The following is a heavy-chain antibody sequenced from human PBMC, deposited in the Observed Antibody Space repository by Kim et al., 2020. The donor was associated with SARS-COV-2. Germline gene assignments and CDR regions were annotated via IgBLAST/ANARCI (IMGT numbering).Heavy chain of an antibody. V-gene: IGHV1-18*01. CDR2: INPDNGTT. J-gene: IGHJ5*02. Sequence: ASVKVSCKASGYNFNIYGIAWVRQAPGQGLEWMGWINPDNGTTNYAQRFQGRVIMTTDTSTRTAYMELRRLRSDDTAVYYCASDDNTWRHDWFDPWGQGTLVTVTS. D-gene: IGHD5-18*01. CDR3: ASDDNTWRHDWFDP. CDR1: GYNFNIYG.